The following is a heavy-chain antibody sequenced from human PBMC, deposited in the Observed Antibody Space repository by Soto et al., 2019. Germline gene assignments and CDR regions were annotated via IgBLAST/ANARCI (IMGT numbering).Heavy chain of an antibody. Sequence: SETLSLTCTVSGGSVSSGSYYWSWIRQPPGKGLEWIGYIYYSGSTNYNPSLKSRVTISVDTSKNQFSLKLSSVTAADTAVYYCARVVLDRIAAAGTGSGYYYYYGMDVWGQGTTVTVSS. CDR2: IYYSGST. V-gene: IGHV4-61*01. D-gene: IGHD6-13*01. J-gene: IGHJ6*02. CDR3: ARVVLDRIAAAGTGSGYYYYYGMDV. CDR1: GGSVSSGSYY.